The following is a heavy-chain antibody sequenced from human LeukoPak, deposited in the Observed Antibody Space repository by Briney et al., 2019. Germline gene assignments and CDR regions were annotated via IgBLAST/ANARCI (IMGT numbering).Heavy chain of an antibody. CDR2: IYNSGST. J-gene: IGHJ4*02. D-gene: IGHD1-26*01. CDR3: AREGRRARGRFDY. V-gene: IGHV4-30-4*08. CDR1: GGSISSGDYY. Sequence: PSETLSLTCTVSGGSISSGDYYWSWIRQPPGKGLEWIGYIYNSGSTYYNPSLKSRVTISVDTSKNQFSLKLSSVTAADTAVYYCAREGRRARGRFDYWGQGTLVIVSS.